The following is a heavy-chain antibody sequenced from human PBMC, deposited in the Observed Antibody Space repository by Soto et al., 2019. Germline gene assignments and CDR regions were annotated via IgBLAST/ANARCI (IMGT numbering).Heavy chain of an antibody. V-gene: IGHV4-4*02. CDR2: IYHSGTT. J-gene: IGHJ5*01. D-gene: IGHD6-13*01. Sequence: QVQLQESGPGLVKPSGTLSLTCAVSGGSITSTNWWSWVRQPPGKGLEWIGEIYHSGTTNYNPSLKRRAVLSIGKPKNRFPPTLTSVAAAATAVCSCGRERRIGAAGSWGLGILVTVSS. CDR1: GGSITSTNW. CDR3: GRERRIGAAGS.